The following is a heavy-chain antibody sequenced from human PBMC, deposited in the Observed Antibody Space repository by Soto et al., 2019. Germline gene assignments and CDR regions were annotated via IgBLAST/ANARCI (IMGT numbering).Heavy chain of an antibody. V-gene: IGHV1-69*13. D-gene: IGHD2-15*01. J-gene: IGHJ6*02. Sequence: SVKVSCKASGGTFSSYAISWVRQAPGQGLEWMGGIIPIFGTANYAQKFQGRVTITADESTSTAYMELSSLRSEDTAVYYCARASGGSSSYYYYYGMDVWGQGTTVTVSS. CDR3: ARASGGSSSYYYYYGMDV. CDR2: IIPIFGTA. CDR1: GGTFSSYA.